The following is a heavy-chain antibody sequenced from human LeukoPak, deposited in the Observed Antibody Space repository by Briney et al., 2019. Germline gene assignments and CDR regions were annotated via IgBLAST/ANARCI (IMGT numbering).Heavy chain of an antibody. D-gene: IGHD3-22*01. CDR2: INAGNGNT. J-gene: IGHJ6*02. Sequence: GASVKVSCKASGGTFSSYAISWVRQAPGQGLEWMGWINAGNGNTKYSQKFQGRVTITRDTSASTAYMELSSLRSEDTAVYYCARDLDSSREDIWGQGTTVTVSS. CDR3: ARDLDSSREDI. V-gene: IGHV1-3*01. CDR1: GGTFSSYA.